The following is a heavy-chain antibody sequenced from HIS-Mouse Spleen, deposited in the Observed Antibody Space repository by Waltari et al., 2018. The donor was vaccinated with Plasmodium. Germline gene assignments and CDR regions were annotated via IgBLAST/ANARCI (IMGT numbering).Heavy chain of an antibody. D-gene: IGHD2-15*01. J-gene: IGHJ4*02. Sequence: QVQLQQWGAGLLKPSETLSLTCAVYGGSFSVYYWSWSRKTPGKGLEWIGEINHSGSTNYNPSLKSRVTISVDTSKNQFSLKLSSVTAADTAVYYCARLVVVASKDSYWGQGTLVTVSS. CDR3: ARLVVVASKDSY. CDR1: GGSFSVYY. CDR2: INHSGST. V-gene: IGHV4-34*01.